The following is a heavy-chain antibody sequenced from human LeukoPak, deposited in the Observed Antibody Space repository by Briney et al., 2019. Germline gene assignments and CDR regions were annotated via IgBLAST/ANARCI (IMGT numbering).Heavy chain of an antibody. V-gene: IGHV4-34*01. D-gene: IGHD3-22*01. J-gene: IGHJ4*02. CDR2: INHSGST. CDR1: GGSFSGYY. Sequence: SETLSLTCAVYGGSFSGYYWSWIRQPPGKGLEWIGEINHSGSTNYNPSLKSRVTISVDTSKNQFSLKLSSVTAAATAVYYCASVKSDTMIVVVDYFDYWGQGTLVTVSS. CDR3: ASVKSDTMIVVVDYFDY.